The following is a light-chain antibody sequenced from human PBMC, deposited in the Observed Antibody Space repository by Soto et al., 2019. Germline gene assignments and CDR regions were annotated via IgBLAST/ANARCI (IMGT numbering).Light chain of an antibody. J-gene: IGKJ1*01. CDR2: DAS. CDR3: QQYKSYSA. V-gene: IGKV1-5*01. CDR1: QSISYW. Sequence: DIQMTQSPSTLSASVGDRVTITCRASQSISYWLSWNQQKSGKAPKLLIYDASSLESGVPSRFSGRGSGTEFTLTISSLQPDDFATYYCQQYKSYSAFGQGTKVEV.